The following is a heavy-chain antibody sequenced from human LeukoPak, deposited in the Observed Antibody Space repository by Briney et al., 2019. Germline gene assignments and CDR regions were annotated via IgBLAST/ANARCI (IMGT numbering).Heavy chain of an antibody. J-gene: IGHJ5*02. D-gene: IGHD2-2*01. V-gene: IGHV1-2*02. Sequence: GASVKVSCKASGYTFTGYYMHWVRQAPGQGLEWMGWINPNSGGTNYAQKFQGRVTMTRDTSISTAYMELSRLRSDDTAVYYCAREHSYCSSTSWYENWFDPWGQGTLVTVSS. CDR2: INPNSGGT. CDR3: AREHSYCSSTSWYENWFDP. CDR1: GYTFTGYY.